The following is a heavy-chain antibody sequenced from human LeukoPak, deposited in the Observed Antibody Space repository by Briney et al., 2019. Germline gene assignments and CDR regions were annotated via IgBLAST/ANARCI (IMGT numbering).Heavy chain of an antibody. CDR2: IYYSGTT. CDR3: ARQTAKNVDTARFDS. CDR1: GGSINNYY. D-gene: IGHD5-18*01. J-gene: IGHJ4*02. V-gene: IGHV4-59*08. Sequence: SETLSLTCAISGGSINNYYWSWIRQPPGKGLEWIGYIYYSGTTNYSPSLNSRVNISLDTAKNQFSLRLSSVTATDTAVYYCARQTAKNVDTARFDSWGQGTLVTVSS.